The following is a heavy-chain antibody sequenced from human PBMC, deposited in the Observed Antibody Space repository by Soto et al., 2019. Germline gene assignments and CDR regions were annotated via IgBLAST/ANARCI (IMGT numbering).Heavy chain of an antibody. CDR3: ARAYDNYYDSSGYYYYYYYMDV. V-gene: IGHV3-48*02. J-gene: IGHJ6*03. D-gene: IGHD3-22*01. Sequence: GGSLILSCAASGFTFSSYSMNWVRQAPGKGLEWVSYISSSSSTIYYADSVKGRFTISRDNAKNSLYLQMNSLRDEDTAVYYCARAYDNYYDSSGYYYYYYYMDVWGKGTTVTVSS. CDR1: GFTFSSYS. CDR2: ISSSSSTI.